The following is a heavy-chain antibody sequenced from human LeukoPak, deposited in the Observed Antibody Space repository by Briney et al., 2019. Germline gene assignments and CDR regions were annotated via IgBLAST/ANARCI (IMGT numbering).Heavy chain of an antibody. V-gene: IGHV3-23*01. CDR3: AELGITMIGGV. D-gene: IGHD3-10*02. Sequence: PGGTLRLSCAASGFTFSSHVMNWVRQAPGKGLEWVSGISPSGGITYYTDSVKGRFTISRDNAKNSLYLQMNSLRAEDTAVYYCAELGITMIGGVWGKGTTVTISS. CDR2: ISPSGGIT. CDR1: GFTFSSHV. J-gene: IGHJ6*04.